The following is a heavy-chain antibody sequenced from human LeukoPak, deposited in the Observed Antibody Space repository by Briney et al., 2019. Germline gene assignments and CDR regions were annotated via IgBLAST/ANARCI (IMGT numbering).Heavy chain of an antibody. Sequence: GGSLGLSCAASGFTFSDYSMNWVRQAPGKGLEWVASISSSSPYIYYTDSVKGRFTISRDNAKNSLYLQMNSLRAEDTAVYYCAELGITMIGGVWGKGTTVTISS. CDR1: GFTFSDYS. CDR3: AELGITMIGGV. CDR2: ISSSSPYI. V-gene: IGHV3-21*01. J-gene: IGHJ6*04. D-gene: IGHD3-10*02.